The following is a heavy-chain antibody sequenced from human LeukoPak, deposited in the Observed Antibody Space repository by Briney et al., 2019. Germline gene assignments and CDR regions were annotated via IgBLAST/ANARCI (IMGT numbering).Heavy chain of an antibody. D-gene: IGHD3-22*01. CDR3: AREEVYDTTYGMDV. V-gene: IGHV1-3*01. J-gene: IGHJ6*02. CDR2: INAGNGNT. CDR1: GYTFTSYA. Sequence: GASVKVSCKASGYTFTSYAMHWVRQAPGQRLEWMGWINAGNGNTKYSQKFQGRVTITRDTSASTAYMELSSLRSEDTAVYYCAREEVYDTTYGMDVWGQGTTVTVSS.